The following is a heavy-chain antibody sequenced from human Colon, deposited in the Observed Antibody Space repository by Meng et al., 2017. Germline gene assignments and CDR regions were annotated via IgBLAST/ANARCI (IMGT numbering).Heavy chain of an antibody. CDR2: INHSGST. CDR1: GGSFSGYY. V-gene: IGHV4-34*01. D-gene: IGHD6-13*01. CDR3: ARVCYSSSWYGRSNYGMDV. Sequence: GSLRLSCAVYGGSFSGYYWSWIRQPPGKGLEWIGEINHSGSTNYNPSLKSRVTISVDTSKNQFSLKLSSVTAADTAVYYCARVCYSSSWYGRSNYGMDVWGQGTTVTVSS. J-gene: IGHJ6*02.